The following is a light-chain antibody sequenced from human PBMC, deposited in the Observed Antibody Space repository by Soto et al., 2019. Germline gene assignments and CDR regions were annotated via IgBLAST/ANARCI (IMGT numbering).Light chain of an antibody. Sequence: DIQMTQSPSSLSASVGDRVTITCRASQDIRIALDWYQQKPGKAPRRLIYASSSLQSGVPSRFSGSGSGTEFTLTISSRQPDDFATYFCLQHSNVPWAFGQGTKVDIK. J-gene: IGKJ1*01. CDR2: ASS. CDR1: QDIRIA. V-gene: IGKV1-17*01. CDR3: LQHSNVPWA.